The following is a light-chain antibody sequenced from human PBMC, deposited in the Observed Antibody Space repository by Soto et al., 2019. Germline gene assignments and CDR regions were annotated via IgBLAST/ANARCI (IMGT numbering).Light chain of an antibody. CDR1: QSISSY. J-gene: IGKJ2*01. Sequence: DIQMTQSPSSLSSSVGDRVTITCRASQSISSYLNWYQQKPGKAPKLLIYAASSLKSGVPSRFSGSGSVTDFTLTISSLQPEDFATYYCQQSYSTPYPFGQGTKLEIK. CDR2: AAS. V-gene: IGKV1-39*01. CDR3: QQSYSTPYP.